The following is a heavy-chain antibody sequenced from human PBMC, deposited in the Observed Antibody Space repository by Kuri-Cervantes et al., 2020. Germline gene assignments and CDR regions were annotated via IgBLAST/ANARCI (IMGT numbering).Heavy chain of an antibody. D-gene: IGHD6-13*01. CDR3: ARNIARTPGDYYYYYGMDV. Sequence: GESLKISCAASGFTFSSYAMHWVRQAPGKGLEWVAVISYDGSNKYYADSVKGRFTISRDNAKNSLYLQMNSLRAEDTAVYYCARNIARTPGDYYYYYGMDVWGQGTTVTVSS. CDR2: ISYDGSNK. V-gene: IGHV3-30-3*01. J-gene: IGHJ6*02. CDR1: GFTFSSYA.